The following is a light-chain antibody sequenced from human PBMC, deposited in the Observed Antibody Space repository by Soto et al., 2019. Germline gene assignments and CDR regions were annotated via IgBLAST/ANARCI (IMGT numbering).Light chain of an antibody. Sequence: DIPMTQSPSSLSASVGDRVTITCRASQGINNYVAWYQQKPGKPPKLLIYAASTLQSGVPSRFSGSGSGTYFTLTINSLQAEDVATYSCQKYSSVPVFGPGTKVDIK. CDR2: AAS. CDR3: QKYSSVPV. V-gene: IGKV1-27*01. J-gene: IGKJ3*01. CDR1: QGINNY.